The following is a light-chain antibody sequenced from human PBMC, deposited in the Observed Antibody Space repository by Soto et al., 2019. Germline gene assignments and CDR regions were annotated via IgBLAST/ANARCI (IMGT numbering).Light chain of an antibody. CDR3: QSYDSSLSAVV. CDR1: SSNIGAGYD. J-gene: IGLJ2*01. CDR2: GNS. V-gene: IGLV1-40*01. Sequence: QSVLTQPPSVSGAPGQRVTISCTGSSSNIGAGYDVHWYQQLPGTAPKLLIYGNSNRPSGVPDRFSGCKSGTSASLAITGLQAEDEGDYYCQSYDSSLSAVVFGGGTKLTVL.